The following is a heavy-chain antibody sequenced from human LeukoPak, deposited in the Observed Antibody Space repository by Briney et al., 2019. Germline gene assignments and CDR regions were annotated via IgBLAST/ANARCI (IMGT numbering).Heavy chain of an antibody. Sequence: ASVNVSCKASGGTFSSYAISWVRQAPGQGLEWMGGIIPIFGTANYAQKFQGRVTITADESTSTAYMELSSLRSEDTAVYYCARASLSGWYGSNWFDPWGQGTLVTVSS. CDR3: ARASLSGWYGSNWFDP. CDR2: IIPIFGTA. CDR1: GGTFSSYA. V-gene: IGHV1-69*13. J-gene: IGHJ5*02. D-gene: IGHD6-19*01.